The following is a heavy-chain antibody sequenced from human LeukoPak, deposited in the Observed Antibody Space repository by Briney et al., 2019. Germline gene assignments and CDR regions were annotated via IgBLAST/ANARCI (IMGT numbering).Heavy chain of an antibody. J-gene: IGHJ4*02. CDR2: IYSGDTT. CDR3: ARVLSDSRGWFYFDY. CDR1: GFTVSSNY. D-gene: IGHD6-19*01. V-gene: IGHV3-53*01. Sequence: GGSLRLSCAASGFTVSSNYMSWVRPAPGGGLEWVSVIYSGDTTYYADSVKGRFTISRDKFKNTLYLQKNSLRAEDTAVYYCARVLSDSRGWFYFDYWGQGTLVTVSS.